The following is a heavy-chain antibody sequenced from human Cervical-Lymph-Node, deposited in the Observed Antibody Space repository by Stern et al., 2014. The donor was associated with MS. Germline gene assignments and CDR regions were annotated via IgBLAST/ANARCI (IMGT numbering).Heavy chain of an antibody. J-gene: IGHJ4*02. CDR1: GGSISSSNW. V-gene: IGHV4-4*02. D-gene: IGHD4-17*01. Sequence: QVQLQESGPGLVKPSGTLSLTCAVSGGSISSSNWWSWVRQPPGKGLEWLGEIYHSGSTNYNPSLKSRVTISVDKSKNQFSLKLSSVTAADTAVYYCARDTRGMTTVTTFDYWGQGTLVTVSS. CDR2: IYHSGST. CDR3: ARDTRGMTTVTTFDY.